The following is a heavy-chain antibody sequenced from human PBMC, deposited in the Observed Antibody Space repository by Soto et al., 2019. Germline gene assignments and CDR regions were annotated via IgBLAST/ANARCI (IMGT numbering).Heavy chain of an antibody. Sequence: GGSLRLSCAASGFTFSSYSMNWVRQAPGKGLEWVSYISSSSSTIYYADSVKGRFTISRDNAKNPLYLQMNSLRDEDTAVYYCARDTNWGFQFYFDSWGQGTLVTVSS. CDR2: ISSSSSTI. D-gene: IGHD7-27*01. CDR1: GFTFSSYS. J-gene: IGHJ4*02. V-gene: IGHV3-48*02. CDR3: ARDTNWGFQFYFDS.